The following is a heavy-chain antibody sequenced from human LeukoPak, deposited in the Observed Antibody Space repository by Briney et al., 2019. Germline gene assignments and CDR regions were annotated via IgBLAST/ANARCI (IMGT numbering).Heavy chain of an antibody. CDR1: GFTFSSYW. D-gene: IGHD3-16*01. CDR3: ARARGRSINDAFDI. J-gene: IGHJ3*02. Sequence: GGSLRLSCAASGFTFSSYWMSWVRQAPGKGLEWVANIKQDGSEKYYVDSVKGRFTISRDNAKNSLYLQMNSLRAEDTAVYYCARARGRSINDAFDIWGQGTMVTVSS. CDR2: IKQDGSEK. V-gene: IGHV3-7*01.